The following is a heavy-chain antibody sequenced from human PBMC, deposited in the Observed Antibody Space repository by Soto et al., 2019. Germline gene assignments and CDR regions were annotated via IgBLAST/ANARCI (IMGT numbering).Heavy chain of an antibody. CDR1: GGSLINSSFY. CDR2: IYYSRDT. CDR3: ARLGYYDIRGYRPNWFDP. V-gene: IGHV4-39*01. J-gene: IGHJ5*02. D-gene: IGHD3-22*01. Sequence: QLQLQESGPGLVKPSETLSLTCTVSGGSLINSSFYWGWIRQPPVKGLEWIGTIYYSRDTYYTPSLKSRVTISADTSKNQFSLNLSSVTVADTAVYYCARLGYYDIRGYRPNWFDPWGQGTLVTVSP.